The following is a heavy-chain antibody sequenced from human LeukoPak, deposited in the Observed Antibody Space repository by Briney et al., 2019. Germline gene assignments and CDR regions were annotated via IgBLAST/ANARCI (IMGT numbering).Heavy chain of an antibody. CDR1: GFTFSDYY. V-gene: IGHV3-11*01. D-gene: IGHD6-13*01. CDR2: ISSSGSTI. Sequence: PGGSLRLSCAASGFTFSDYYMSWIRQAPGKGLEWVSYISSSGSTIYYADSVKGRFTISRDNAKNSLYLQMNSLRAEDTAVYYCARDKGSSSWYGEYYYYGMDVWGQGTTVTVSS. J-gene: IGHJ6*02. CDR3: ARDKGSSSWYGEYYYYGMDV.